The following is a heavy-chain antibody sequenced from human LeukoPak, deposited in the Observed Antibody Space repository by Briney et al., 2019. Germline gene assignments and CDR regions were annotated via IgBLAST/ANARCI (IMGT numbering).Heavy chain of an antibody. J-gene: IGHJ4*02. CDR2: IIPILGIA. CDR1: GGTFSSYA. D-gene: IGHD4-17*01. CDR3: ARGYGDYPDY. V-gene: IGHV1-69*04. Sequence: SVKVSCKASGGTFSSYATSWVRQAPGQGLEWMERIIPILGIANYAQKFQGRVTITADKSTSTAYMELSSLRSEDTAVYYCARGYGDYPDYWGQGTLVTVSS.